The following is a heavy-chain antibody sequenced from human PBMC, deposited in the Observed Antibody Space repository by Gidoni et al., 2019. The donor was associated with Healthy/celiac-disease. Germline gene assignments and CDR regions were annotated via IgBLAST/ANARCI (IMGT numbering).Heavy chain of an antibody. CDR1: GGSISSGGYS. CDR2: IYHSGST. J-gene: IGHJ4*02. V-gene: IGHV4-30-2*01. D-gene: IGHD5-12*01. Sequence: QLQLQESGSGLVTPSQTLSLTCAVSGGSISSGGYSWSWIRQPPGKGLEWIGYIYHSGSTYYNPSLKSRVTISVDRSKNQFSLKLSSVTAADTAVYYCARALGGVATIWPYYFDYWGQGTLVTVSS. CDR3: ARALGGVATIWPYYFDY.